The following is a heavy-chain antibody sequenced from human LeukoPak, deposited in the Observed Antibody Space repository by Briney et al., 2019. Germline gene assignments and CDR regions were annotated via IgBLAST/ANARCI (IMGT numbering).Heavy chain of an antibody. Sequence: PGGSLRLSCAASGFTFSSYAMHWVRQAPGKGLEWVAVISYDGSNKYYADSVKGRFTISRDNSKNTLYLQMNGLRAEDTAVYYCARVPAAMGKGYWGQGTLVTVSS. CDR2: ISYDGSNK. CDR1: GFTFSSYA. D-gene: IGHD2-2*01. V-gene: IGHV3-30*04. CDR3: ARVPAAMGKGY. J-gene: IGHJ4*02.